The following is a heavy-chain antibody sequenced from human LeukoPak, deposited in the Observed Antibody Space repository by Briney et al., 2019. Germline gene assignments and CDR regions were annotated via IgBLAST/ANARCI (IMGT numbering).Heavy chain of an antibody. CDR3: AGSIAARLDY. CDR2: INHSGST. J-gene: IGHJ4*02. V-gene: IGHV4-34*01. D-gene: IGHD6-6*01. CDR1: GGSFSDYY. Sequence: SETLSLTCAVYGGSFSDYYWSWIRQPPGKGLEWIGEINHSGSTNYHPSLKSRVTISVDTSKNQFSLKLSSVTAADTAVYYCAGSIAARLDYWGQGTLVTVSS.